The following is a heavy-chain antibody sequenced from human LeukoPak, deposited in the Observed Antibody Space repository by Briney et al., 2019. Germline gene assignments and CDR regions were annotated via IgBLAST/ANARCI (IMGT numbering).Heavy chain of an antibody. Sequence: GGSLRLSCAASGFTFSSYAMSWVRQAPGKGLEWVSAISGSGGSTYYADSVKGRFTISRDNSKNTLYLQMNSLRAEDTAVYYCAKDLSVGTAMVTLYFDYWGQGTLVTVSS. V-gene: IGHV3-23*01. CDR1: GFTFSSYA. CDR3: AKDLSVGTAMVTLYFDY. J-gene: IGHJ4*02. CDR2: ISGSGGST. D-gene: IGHD5-18*01.